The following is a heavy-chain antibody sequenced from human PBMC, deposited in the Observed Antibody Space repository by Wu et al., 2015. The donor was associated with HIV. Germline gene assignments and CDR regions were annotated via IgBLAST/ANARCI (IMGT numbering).Heavy chain of an antibody. Sequence: QVHLVQFGGEVKKPGSSVKVTCKASGDGFTSYAVSWVRQAPGQGLEWMGWVNPNNGGTNYAQKFRGRVTMARDTSIITAYMELSSLKSEDTAVYYCARNTDSVATSLYSLGVWGQGTVVTVSS. CDR2: VNPNNGGT. CDR1: GDGFTSYA. CDR3: ARNTDSVATSLYSLGV. D-gene: IGHD5-12*01. J-gene: IGHJ6*02. V-gene: IGHV1-2*02.